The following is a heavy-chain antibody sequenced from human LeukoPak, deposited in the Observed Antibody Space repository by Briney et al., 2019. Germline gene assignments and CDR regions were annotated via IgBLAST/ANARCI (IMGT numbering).Heavy chain of an antibody. CDR1: GYTFTAYY. V-gene: IGHV1-2*02. CDR2: INPNSGGT. J-gene: IGHJ6*04. D-gene: IGHD2-2*01. CDR3: AKARGLYCSSVSCYDCDV. Sequence: ASVKVSCKASGYTFTAYYIHWVRQAPGQGLEWMGWINPNSGGTNYAQKFQGRVTLTRGTSITTAYMEVSRLRPDDSAVYYCAKARGLYCSSVSCYDCDVWGKGTTVTVSS.